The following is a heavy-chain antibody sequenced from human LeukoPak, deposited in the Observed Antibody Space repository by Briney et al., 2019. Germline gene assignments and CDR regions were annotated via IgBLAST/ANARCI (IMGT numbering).Heavy chain of an antibody. V-gene: IGHV1-69*13. Sequence: VASVKVSCKASGYTFTSYGISWVRQAPGQGLEWMGGIIPIFGTANYAQKFQGRVTITADESTSTAYMELSSLRSEDTAVYYCARALPTTVTTYGWFDPWGQGTLVTVSS. J-gene: IGHJ5*02. CDR3: ARALPTTVTTYGWFDP. CDR1: GYTFTSYG. D-gene: IGHD4-17*01. CDR2: IIPIFGTA.